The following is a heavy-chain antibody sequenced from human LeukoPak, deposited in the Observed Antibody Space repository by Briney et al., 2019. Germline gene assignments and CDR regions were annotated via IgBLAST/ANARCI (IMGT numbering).Heavy chain of an antibody. V-gene: IGHV5-51*01. CDR3: ARHVTYSSTSSYFDY. D-gene: IGHD6-6*01. CDR2: IYPGGSDT. Sequence: GESLRISCKASGYSFTSYWIAWVRQMPGKGLEYMGSIYPGGSDTRCSPSFEGQVTISADKSITTAYLQWSSLKASDTAIYYCARHVTYSSTSSYFDYWGQGTLVTVSS. CDR1: GYSFTSYW. J-gene: IGHJ4*02.